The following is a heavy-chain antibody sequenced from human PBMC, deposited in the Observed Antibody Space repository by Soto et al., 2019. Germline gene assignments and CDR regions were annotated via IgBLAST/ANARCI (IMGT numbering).Heavy chain of an antibody. CDR3: ARGYCSSTSCFGGHYYYMDV. Sequence: ASVKVSCKASGGTFSSYTISWVRQAPGQGLEWMGRIIPILGIANYAQKFQGRVTITADKSTSTAYMELSSLRSEDTAVYYCARGYCSSTSCFGGHYYYMDVWGKGTTVTSP. D-gene: IGHD2-2*01. CDR2: IIPILGIA. V-gene: IGHV1-69*02. CDR1: GGTFSSYT. J-gene: IGHJ6*03.